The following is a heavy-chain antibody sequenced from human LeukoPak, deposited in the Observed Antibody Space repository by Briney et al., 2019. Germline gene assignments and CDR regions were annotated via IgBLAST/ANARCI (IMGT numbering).Heavy chain of an antibody. V-gene: IGHV3-43D*03. CDR1: GFTFGDYA. CDR2: ISWDGGST. CDR3: AKGHCSGGSCYSSSDY. J-gene: IGHJ4*02. D-gene: IGHD2-15*01. Sequence: GGSLRLSCAASGFTFGDYAMHWVRQAPGKGLEWVSLISWDGGSTYYADSVKGRFTISRDNSKNSLYLQMNSLRAEDTALYYCAKGHCSGGSCYSSSDYWGQGTLVTVSS.